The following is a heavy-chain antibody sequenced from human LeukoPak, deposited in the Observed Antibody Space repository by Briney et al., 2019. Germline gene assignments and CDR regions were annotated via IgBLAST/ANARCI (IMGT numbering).Heavy chain of an antibody. V-gene: IGHV3-23*01. CDR1: GFIFSSHG. Sequence: GGSLRLSCAASGFIFSSHGMNWVRQAPGKGLEWVSGISPGGDITYYADSVKGRFTISRDNAKSSMWLQMNSLRDEDTAVHYCARDQTPFYWGQGSLVTVSS. D-gene: IGHD2-15*01. J-gene: IGHJ4*02. CDR2: ISPGGDIT. CDR3: ARDQTPFY.